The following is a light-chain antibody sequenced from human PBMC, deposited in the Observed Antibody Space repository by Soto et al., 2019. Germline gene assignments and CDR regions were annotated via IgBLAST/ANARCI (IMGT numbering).Light chain of an antibody. Sequence: QSALTQPPSVSGAPGQRVTISCTGSSSNIGAGYDVNWYQQLPGTAPKLLIFGDSNRPSGVPDRLSGSKSGTSASLAITGLQAADEADYYCQSSDSRLSGSDVFGTGTKVTVL. V-gene: IGLV1-40*01. J-gene: IGLJ1*01. CDR2: GDS. CDR3: QSSDSRLSGSDV. CDR1: SSNIGAGYD.